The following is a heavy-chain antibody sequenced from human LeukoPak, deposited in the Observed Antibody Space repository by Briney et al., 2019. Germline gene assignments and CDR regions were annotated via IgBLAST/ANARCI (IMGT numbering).Heavy chain of an antibody. Sequence: SETLSLTCSVSGDSISIGDYRWSWIRQSPGKGLEWIGYIYYIGTAYYNPSLRSRVALSADTSKNQFSLKLNSVTAADTAVYYCARDQGVGSTSFYYMDVWGKGTTVTVSS. CDR3: ARDQGVGSTSFYYMDV. CDR2: IYYIGTA. J-gene: IGHJ6*03. V-gene: IGHV4-30-4*01. D-gene: IGHD2-2*01. CDR1: GDSISIGDYR.